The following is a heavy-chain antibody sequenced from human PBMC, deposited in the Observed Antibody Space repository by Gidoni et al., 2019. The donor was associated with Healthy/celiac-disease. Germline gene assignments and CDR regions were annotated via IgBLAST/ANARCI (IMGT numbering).Heavy chain of an antibody. J-gene: IGHJ6*02. Sequence: QVQLVEPGGGVVQPGRSLRLSCAAPGFPLSSYGMHWVRQAPGKGLEWVAVISYDGSNKYYADSVKGRFTISRDNSKNTLYLQMNSLRAEDTAVYYCAKAVVPADTYYYYGMDVWGQGTTVTVSS. V-gene: IGHV3-30*18. CDR2: ISYDGSNK. D-gene: IGHD2-2*01. CDR3: AKAVVPADTYYYYGMDV. CDR1: GFPLSSYG.